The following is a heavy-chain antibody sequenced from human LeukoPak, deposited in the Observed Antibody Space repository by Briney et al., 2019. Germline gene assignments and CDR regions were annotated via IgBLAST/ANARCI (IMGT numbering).Heavy chain of an antibody. Sequence: ASVKVSCKASGGTFNNYAISWVRQAPGQGLECMGEIIPIFGTANYAQKFRGRVTITTDESTSIAYMELSSLRSEDTAVYYCARHGGITIFGAAQPGGAFDIWGQGTMVTVSS. V-gene: IGHV1-69*05. J-gene: IGHJ3*02. CDR2: IIPIFGTA. CDR1: GGTFNNYA. D-gene: IGHD3-3*01. CDR3: ARHGGITIFGAAQPGGAFDI.